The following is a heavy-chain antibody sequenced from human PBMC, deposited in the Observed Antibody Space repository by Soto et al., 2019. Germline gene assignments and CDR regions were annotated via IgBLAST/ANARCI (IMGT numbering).Heavy chain of an antibody. CDR2: ISPYNGNT. CDR1: GYTFTSYG. Sequence: QVQLVQSGGEMRKPGASVKVSCQASGYTFTSYGISWVRQAPGQGLEWMGWISPYNGNTKYAQNLQGRVTMTTDTSTSTAYMDLRSLRPDDTAVYYCARDRSSENYLKWIEYWGQGPLVTVSS. D-gene: IGHD2-2*01. CDR3: ARDRSSENYLKWIEY. J-gene: IGHJ4*02. V-gene: IGHV1-18*01.